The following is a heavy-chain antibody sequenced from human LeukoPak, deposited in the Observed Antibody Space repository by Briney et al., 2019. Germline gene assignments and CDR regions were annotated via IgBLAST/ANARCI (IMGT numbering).Heavy chain of an antibody. CDR3: ARVELHYGDYLDY. D-gene: IGHD4-17*01. CDR1: GGSFSGYY. V-gene: IGHV4-34*01. CDR2: INHSGST. J-gene: IGHJ4*02. Sequence: SETLSLTCAVYGGSFSGYYWSWIRQPPGKGLEWIGEINHSGSTNYNPSLKSRVTISVDTSKNQFSLKLSSVTAAETAVYYCARVELHYGDYLDYWGQGTLVTVSS.